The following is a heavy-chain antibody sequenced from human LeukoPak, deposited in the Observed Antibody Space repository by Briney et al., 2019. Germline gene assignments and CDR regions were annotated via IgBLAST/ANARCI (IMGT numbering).Heavy chain of an antibody. D-gene: IGHD5-18*01. CDR3: ARARLLYSYGYDWFDP. CDR1: GGSISSSSYY. Sequence: SETLSLTCTVSGGSISSSSYYWGWIRQPPGKGLEWIGSIYYSGSTYYNPSLKSRVTISVDTSKNQFSLKLSSVTAADTAVYYCARARLLYSYGYDWFDPWGQGTLVTVSS. J-gene: IGHJ5*02. CDR2: IYYSGST. V-gene: IGHV4-39*07.